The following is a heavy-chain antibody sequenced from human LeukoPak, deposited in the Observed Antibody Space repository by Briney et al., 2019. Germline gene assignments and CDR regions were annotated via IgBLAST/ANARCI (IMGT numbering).Heavy chain of an antibody. CDR2: VNSDGSST. Sequence: GGSLRLSCAASGFTLSSYWMHWVRQAPGKGLVWVSRVNSDGSSTDYADSVKGRFTISRDNAKNTLYLQMNSLRAEDTAVYYCAKDGKYCSSSCFAQADYWGQGTLVTVSS. CDR1: GFTLSSYW. V-gene: IGHV3-74*01. D-gene: IGHD2-2*01. CDR3: AKDGKYCSSSCFAQADY. J-gene: IGHJ4*02.